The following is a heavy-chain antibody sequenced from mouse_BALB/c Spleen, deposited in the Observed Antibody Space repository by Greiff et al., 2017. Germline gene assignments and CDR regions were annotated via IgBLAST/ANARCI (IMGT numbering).Heavy chain of an antibody. CDR3: ARGVLGSYWYFDV. CDR2: ISYSGST. J-gene: IGHJ1*01. CDR1: GYSITSDYA. Sequence: EVQRVESGPGLVKPSQSLSLTCTVTGYSITSDYAWNWIRQFPGNQLEWMGYISYSGSTSYNPSLKSRISITRDTSKNQFFLQLNSVTTEDTATYYCARGVLGSYWYFDVWGAGTTVTVSS. D-gene: IGHD4-1*01. V-gene: IGHV3-2*02.